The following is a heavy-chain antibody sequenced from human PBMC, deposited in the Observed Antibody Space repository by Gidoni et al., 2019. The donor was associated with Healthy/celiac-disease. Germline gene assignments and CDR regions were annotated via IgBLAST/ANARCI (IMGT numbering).Heavy chain of an antibody. D-gene: IGHD6-19*01. Sequence: EVQLVESGGGLVQPGGSLKLSCAASGFTFSGPAMHWVRQASGKGMDWVGRIRSKANSYATAYAASVKGRFTISRDDSKNTAYLQMNSLKTEDTAVYYCTGRIAVARDAFDIWGQGTMVTVSS. CDR1: GFTFSGPA. J-gene: IGHJ3*02. V-gene: IGHV3-73*02. CDR3: TGRIAVARDAFDI. CDR2: IRSKANSYAT.